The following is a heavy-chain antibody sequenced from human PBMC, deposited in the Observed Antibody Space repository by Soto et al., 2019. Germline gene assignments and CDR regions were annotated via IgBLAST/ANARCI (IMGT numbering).Heavy chain of an antibody. CDR1: GYTFTTYD. J-gene: IGHJ4*02. V-gene: IGHV1-8*01. CDR2: MSPYSGNT. CDR3: ARRKERSGPHYFDY. D-gene: IGHD6-25*01. Sequence: ASVKVSCKASGYTFTTYDISWVRQATGQGLEWMGWMSPYSGNTGYAQKFQGRVTVTRNTSISTVYMELSGLRPDDTAVYYCARRKERSGPHYFDYWGQGSQVTVS.